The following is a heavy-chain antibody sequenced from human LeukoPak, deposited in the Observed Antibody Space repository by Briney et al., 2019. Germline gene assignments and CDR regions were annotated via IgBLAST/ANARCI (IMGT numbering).Heavy chain of an antibody. CDR1: GYTLTELS. J-gene: IGHJ4*02. CDR2: FGPEDGET. V-gene: IGHV1-24*01. D-gene: IGHD6-19*01. Sequence: ASVKVSCKVSGYTLTELSMHWVRQAPGKGLEWMGGFGPEDGETIYAQKFQGRVTITADKSTSTAYMELSSLRSEDTAVYYCVIAVAGTAPHDYWGQGTLVTVSS. CDR3: VIAVAGTAPHDY.